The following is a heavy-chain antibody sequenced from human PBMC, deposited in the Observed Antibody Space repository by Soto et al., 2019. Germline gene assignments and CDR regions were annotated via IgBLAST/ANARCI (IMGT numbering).Heavy chain of an antibody. D-gene: IGHD5-18*01. CDR2: LNWHGSST. Sequence: EVQLVESGGGVIRPGGSLRLSCAASGFTFDDYAMSWVRQAPGKGLEWVSGLNWHGSSTGHADFVKGRFTISRDNAKNXXXXXXXXXXXXXXXXXXXXXXXXXDSTMDYYYYYSFDVWGKGTTVIVSS. CDR1: GFTFDDYA. V-gene: IGHV3-20*01. CDR3: XXXXXXDSTMDYYYYYSFDV. J-gene: IGHJ6*03.